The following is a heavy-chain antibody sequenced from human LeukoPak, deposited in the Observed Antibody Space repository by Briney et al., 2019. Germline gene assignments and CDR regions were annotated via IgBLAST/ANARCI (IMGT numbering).Heavy chain of an antibody. J-gene: IGHJ5*02. D-gene: IGHD6-13*01. Sequence: GGSLRLSCAASGFTFSSYWMSWVRQAPGKGLEWVANIKQDGSGKYYVDSVKGRFTISRDNAKNSLYLQMNSLRAEDTAVYYCARDSTIISSSWLNWFDPWGQGTLVIVSS. CDR2: IKQDGSGK. V-gene: IGHV3-7*01. CDR3: ARDSTIISSSWLNWFDP. CDR1: GFTFSSYW.